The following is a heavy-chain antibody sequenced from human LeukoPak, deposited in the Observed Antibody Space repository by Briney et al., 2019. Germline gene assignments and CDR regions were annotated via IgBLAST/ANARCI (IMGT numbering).Heavy chain of an antibody. CDR1: GFTFSTYS. CDR3: ARAGTVVDYDPSDAFDV. J-gene: IGHJ3*01. V-gene: IGHV3-48*01. D-gene: IGHD3-22*01. CDR2: ISSISSII. Sequence: GGSLRLSCAASGFTFSTYSMSWVRQAPGKGLEWVSYISSISSIIYYADSVKGRFTISRDNARNSVYMQMNSLRAEDTAVYYCARAGTVVDYDPSDAFDVWGQGTMVTVSS.